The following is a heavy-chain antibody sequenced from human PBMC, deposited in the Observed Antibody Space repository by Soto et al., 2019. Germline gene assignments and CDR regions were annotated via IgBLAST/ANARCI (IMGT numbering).Heavy chain of an antibody. D-gene: IGHD1-1*01. CDR3: ARDRSAGNYFYYGMDV. V-gene: IGHV3-33*01. CDR2: IWYDGSKE. CDR1: GLPFNRNG. Sequence: PGGSLRLSCAASGLPFNRNGMHWVRQAPGKGLEWVAVIWYDGSKEYYPDSVKGRFTISRDNSKNMLYLQMNSVRVEDTAVYFCARDRSAGNYFYYGMDVWGQGTTVTVSS. J-gene: IGHJ6*02.